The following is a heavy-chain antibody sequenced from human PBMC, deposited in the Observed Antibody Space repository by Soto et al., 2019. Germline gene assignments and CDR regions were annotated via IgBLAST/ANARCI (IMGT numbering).Heavy chain of an antibody. CDR1: GFTFDDYA. D-gene: IGHD1-26*01. V-gene: IGHV3-9*01. Sequence: LRLSCAASGFTFDDYAMHWVRQAPGKGLEWVSGISWNSGSIGYADSVKGRFTISRDNAKNSLYLQMNSLRAEDTALYYCAKDMEWELPGTFDIWGQGTMVTVSS. CDR3: AKDMEWELPGTFDI. J-gene: IGHJ3*02. CDR2: ISWNSGSI.